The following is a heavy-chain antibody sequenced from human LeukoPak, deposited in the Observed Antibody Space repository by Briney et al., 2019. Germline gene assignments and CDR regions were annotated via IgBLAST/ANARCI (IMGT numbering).Heavy chain of an antibody. Sequence: ASVKVSCKASGYTFTSYYMHWVRQAPGQGLEWMGWINPNSGGTNYAQKFQGRVTMTRDTSVSTAYMELSRLRSDDTAVYYCARGSDWRFLEWLLVDYWGQGTLVTVSS. J-gene: IGHJ4*02. CDR3: ARGSDWRFLEWLLVDY. V-gene: IGHV1-2*02. CDR2: INPNSGGT. D-gene: IGHD3-3*01. CDR1: GYTFTSYY.